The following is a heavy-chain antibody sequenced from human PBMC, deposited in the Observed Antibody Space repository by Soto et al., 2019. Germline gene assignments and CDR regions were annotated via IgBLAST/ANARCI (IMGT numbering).Heavy chain of an antibody. CDR3: AKTITVTTSHYGMDV. J-gene: IGHJ6*02. V-gene: IGHV3-23*01. CDR1: GLTFSSHA. CDR2: ISGSGGVT. Sequence: EVQLLESGGGLVQPGGSLRLSCAASGLTFSSHAMSWVRQAPGKGLQWVSAISGSGGVTYYADSVKGRFTISRDNSKNTLYLQMNSLRAEDTAVYYCAKTITVTTSHYGMDVWGQGTTVTVSS. D-gene: IGHD4-17*01.